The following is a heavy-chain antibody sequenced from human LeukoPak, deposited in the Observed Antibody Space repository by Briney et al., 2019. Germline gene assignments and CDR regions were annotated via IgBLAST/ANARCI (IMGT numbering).Heavy chain of an antibody. CDR2: MNPNSGNT. CDR3: ARGSLLTLYSGSSHNWFDH. D-gene: IGHD1-26*01. CDR1: GYTFTSYD. Sequence: ASVKVSCKASGYTFTSYDINWVRQATGQGREWMGWMNPNSGNTGYAQKFQGRVTMTRSTSISTAYMELSSLRSEDTAVYYCARGSLLTLYSGSSHNWFDHWGQGTLVTVSS. J-gene: IGHJ5*02. V-gene: IGHV1-8*01.